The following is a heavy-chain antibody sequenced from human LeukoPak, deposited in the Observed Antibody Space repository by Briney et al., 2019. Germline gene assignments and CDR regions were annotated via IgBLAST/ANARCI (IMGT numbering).Heavy chain of an antibody. CDR1: GGTLSSYA. CDR2: IIPILGIA. CDR3: ARGGTAMVYDY. Sequence: ASVKVSCKASGGTLSSYAISWVRQAPGQGLEWMGRIIPILGIANYAQKFQGRVTITADKSTSTAYMELSSLRSEDTAVYYCARGGTAMVYDYWGQGTLVTVSS. D-gene: IGHD5-18*01. V-gene: IGHV1-69*04. J-gene: IGHJ4*02.